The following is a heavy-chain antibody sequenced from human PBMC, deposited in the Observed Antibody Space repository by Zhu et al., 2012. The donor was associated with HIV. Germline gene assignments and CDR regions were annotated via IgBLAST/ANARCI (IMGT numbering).Heavy chain of an antibody. CDR3: ARGDRGSYRKNAFDI. CDR1: GGSFSGDY. Sequence: QVQLQQWGAGLLKPSETLSLTCAVYGGSFSGDYWSWIRQPPGKGLEWIGEINYSGSTNYNPSLKTRVTISEDTSKNQFSLKLTSVTAADTAMYYCARGDRGSYRKNAFDIWGQGTNGHRLF. V-gene: IGHV4-34*01. J-gene: IGHJ3*02. CDR2: INYSGST. D-gene: IGHD3-16*02.